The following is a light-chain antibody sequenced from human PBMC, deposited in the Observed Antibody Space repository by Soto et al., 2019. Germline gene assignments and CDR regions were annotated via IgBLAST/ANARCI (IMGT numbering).Light chain of an antibody. V-gene: IGKV1-5*03. CDR2: KAS. Sequence: DIQMTQSPSTLSASVGDRVTITCRASQNINTWLAWYQQKPGKAPNLLIYKASTTASGVPSRFSGSGSGTEFTLTISGLQPDDFATYFCQQYNAWYTFGQWTKLELK. J-gene: IGKJ2*01. CDR3: QQYNAWYT. CDR1: QNINTW.